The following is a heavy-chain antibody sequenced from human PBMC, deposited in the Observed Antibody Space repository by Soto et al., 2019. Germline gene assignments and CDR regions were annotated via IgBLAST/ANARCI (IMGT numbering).Heavy chain of an antibody. CDR2: IYYSGST. D-gene: IGHD2-15*01. CDR3: ARHCSGGSCYSSPDWFDP. J-gene: IGHJ5*02. CDR1: GGSISSYY. V-gene: IGHV4-59*08. Sequence: SETLSLTCTVSGGSISSYYWSWIRQPPGKGLEWIGYIYYSGSTNYNPSLKSRVTISVDTSKNQFSLKLSSVTAADTAVYYCARHCSGGSCYSSPDWFDPWGQGTLVTVSS.